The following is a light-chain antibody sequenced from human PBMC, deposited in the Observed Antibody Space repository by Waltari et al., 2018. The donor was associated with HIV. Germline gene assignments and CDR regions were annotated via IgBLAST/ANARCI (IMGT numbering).Light chain of an antibody. Sequence: SSELTQDPAVSVALGQPVKIAFLGDSLRKYYASWYRLRPGQAPQLLVYGKNSRPSVIPDRFSASSSGNRAFLTITGARAEDEADYYCACWDRSGDYILFGGGTSLTGL. CDR2: GKN. CDR3: ACWDRSGDYIL. CDR1: SLRKYY. J-gene: IGLJ2*01. V-gene: IGLV3-19*01.